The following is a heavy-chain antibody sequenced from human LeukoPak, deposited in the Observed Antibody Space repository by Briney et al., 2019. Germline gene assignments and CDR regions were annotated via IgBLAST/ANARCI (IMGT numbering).Heavy chain of an antibody. CDR3: AKDNRGYFDF. CDR1: GFTFYSYG. Sequence: GGSLRLSCAASGFTFYSYGMHWVRQAPGKGLEWVALISYNGRNNYYADSVKGRFTISRDNSKNTLYLQVSSLRTEDTAVYFCAKDNRGYFDFWGQGTLVTVSS. J-gene: IGHJ4*02. CDR2: ISYNGRNN. V-gene: IGHV3-30*18. D-gene: IGHD3-16*01.